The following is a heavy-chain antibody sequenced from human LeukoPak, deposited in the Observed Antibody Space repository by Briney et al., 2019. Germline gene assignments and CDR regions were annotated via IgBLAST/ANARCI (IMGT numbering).Heavy chain of an antibody. V-gene: IGHV4-30-2*01. J-gene: IGHJ5*02. D-gene: IGHD4-11*01. CDR2: IYHSGST. CDR1: GGSISSGGYS. CDR3: AREVGYSNYHWFDP. Sequence: SETLSLTCAVSGGSISSGGYSWSWIRQLPGKGLEWIGYIYHSGSTYYNPSLKSRVTISVDRSKNQFSLKLSSVTAADTAVYYCAREVGYSNYHWFDPWGQGTLVTVSS.